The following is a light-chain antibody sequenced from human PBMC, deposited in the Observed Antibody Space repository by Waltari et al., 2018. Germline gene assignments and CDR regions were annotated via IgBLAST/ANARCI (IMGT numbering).Light chain of an antibody. CDR2: GNN. J-gene: IGLJ2*01. V-gene: IGLV1-40*01. CDR1: ISNIGAGYD. CDR3: QSFDGRRTL. Sequence: QSVLTQPPSVSAAPGRRVTISCTGDISNIGAGYDVHWYQQLPETSPKLLIYGNNNRPSGVPDRFSASSSGTSASLAITGLQAEDEADYYCQSFDGRRTLFGGGTKLTVL.